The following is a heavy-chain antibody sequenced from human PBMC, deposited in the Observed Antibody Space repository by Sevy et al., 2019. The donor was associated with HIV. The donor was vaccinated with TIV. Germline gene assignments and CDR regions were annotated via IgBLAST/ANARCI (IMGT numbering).Heavy chain of an antibody. D-gene: IGHD2-2*01. Sequence: GESLKISCNASGITFSTSVMNWVRQSPDRGLEWVSSISGDTYYTHYADSMRGRFIVSRDNAKNPLFLEMNSLTVEDTAVYYCTRASLLGYCSTTSCYYAFDIWGPGTVVTVSS. J-gene: IGHJ3*02. CDR2: ISGDTYYT. CDR1: GITFSTSV. CDR3: TRASLLGYCSTTSCYYAFDI. V-gene: IGHV3-21*01.